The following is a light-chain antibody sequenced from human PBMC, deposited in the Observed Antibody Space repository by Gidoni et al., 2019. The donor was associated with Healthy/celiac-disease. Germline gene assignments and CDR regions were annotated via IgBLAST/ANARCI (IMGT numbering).Light chain of an antibody. Sequence: YVLTQPPSASVAPGKTARITWGGNNIGSKSVHWYQQTPGQAPVLVIYYDSDRPSGIPERFSGSNSGNTATLTISRVEAGDEADYYCQVWDSSSDHVVFGGGTKLTVL. CDR2: YDS. CDR1: NIGSKS. CDR3: QVWDSSSDHVV. J-gene: IGLJ2*01. V-gene: IGLV3-21*04.